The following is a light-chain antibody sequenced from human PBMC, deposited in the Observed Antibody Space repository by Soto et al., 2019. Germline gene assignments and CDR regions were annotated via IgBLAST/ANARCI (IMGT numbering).Light chain of an antibody. CDR1: HRVSSY. V-gene: IGKV3D-15*01. CDR3: QQYNNWPLT. CDR2: GAS. Sequence: EIVMTQSPATLSVSPGERVTLSCRASHRVSSYLAWYQQKPGQAPRLLIYGASTRATDIPARFSGSGSGTDFTLTISSLQSEDFAVYYCQQYNNWPLTFGGGSNVDI. J-gene: IGKJ4*01.